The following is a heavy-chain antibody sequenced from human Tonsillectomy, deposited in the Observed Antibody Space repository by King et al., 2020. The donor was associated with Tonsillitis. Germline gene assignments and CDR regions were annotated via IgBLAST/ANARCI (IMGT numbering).Heavy chain of an antibody. J-gene: IGHJ4*02. Sequence: VQLVESGGGLVQPGGSLRLSCAASGFTFSNYWMSWVRQAPGKGLEWVANIDQDGSKKFYVESVKGRFTISRDNTKNSLYLQMISLRAEDTAVYYCTSFWSGYFDYWGQGILVPVSS. D-gene: IGHD3-3*01. CDR1: GFTFSNYW. CDR3: TSFWSGYFDY. V-gene: IGHV3-7*01. CDR2: IDQDGSKK.